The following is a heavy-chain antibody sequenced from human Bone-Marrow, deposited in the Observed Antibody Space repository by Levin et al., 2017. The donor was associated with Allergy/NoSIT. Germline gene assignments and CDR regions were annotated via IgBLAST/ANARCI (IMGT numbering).Heavy chain of an antibody. CDR2: IEQDGIEE. J-gene: IGHJ4*02. D-gene: IGHD6-19*01. CDR1: GFNISGYW. Sequence: GGSLRLSCVASGFNISGYWMSWVRQAPGKGLEWVANIEQDGIEEHYVDSVKGRFTISRDNAKNSLYLQMNSLRAEDTAVFYCARDSFSLAGNGSSDYWGQGTLVTVSS. V-gene: IGHV3-7*01. CDR3: ARDSFSLAGNGSSDY.